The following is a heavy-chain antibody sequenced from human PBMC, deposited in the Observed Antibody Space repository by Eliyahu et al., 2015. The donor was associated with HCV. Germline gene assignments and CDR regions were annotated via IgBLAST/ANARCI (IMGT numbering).Heavy chain of an antibody. J-gene: IGHJ4*02. CDR2: IIPSGGRT. CDR1: GYIFTXNX. CDR3: AREGSGTYYYGSGGYMDY. D-gene: IGHD3-10*01. V-gene: IGHV1-46*01. Sequence: QVQLAQSGAEVRKPGASVKVSCKASGYIFTXNXMHWVRQAPGQGLEXMGIIIPSGGRTLYAPKFQGRVTMTRDTSTSTVYMELRSLRSEDTAVYYCAREGSGTYYYGSGGYMDYWGQGTLVTVSS.